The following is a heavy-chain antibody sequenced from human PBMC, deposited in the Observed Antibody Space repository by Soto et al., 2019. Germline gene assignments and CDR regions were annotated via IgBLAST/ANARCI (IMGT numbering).Heavy chain of an antibody. J-gene: IGHJ6*02. CDR1: GFTFSSYG. Sequence: QVQLVESGGGVVQPGRSLRLSCAASGFTFSSYGMHWVRQAPGKGLEWVAVIWYDGSNKYYADSVKGRFTISRDNSKNTRYLQMNSRRAEDTAVYYCARDRGYSYGYDVHYYYGMDVWGQGTTVTVSS. D-gene: IGHD5-18*01. CDR2: IWYDGSNK. V-gene: IGHV3-33*01. CDR3: ARDRGYSYGYDVHYYYGMDV.